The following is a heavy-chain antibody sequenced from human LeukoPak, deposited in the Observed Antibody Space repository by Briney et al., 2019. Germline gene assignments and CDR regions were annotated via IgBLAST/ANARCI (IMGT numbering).Heavy chain of an antibody. CDR1: GLTFSSYE. D-gene: IGHD6-13*01. Sequence: GGSLRLSCAASGLTFSSYEMNWVRQAPGKGLEWVSYISSSGSTIYYADSVKGRFTISRDNAKNSLYLQMNSLRAEDTAVYYCARQRYSSSWYYFDYWGQGTLVTVSS. CDR2: ISSSGSTI. V-gene: IGHV3-48*03. J-gene: IGHJ4*02. CDR3: ARQRYSSSWYYFDY.